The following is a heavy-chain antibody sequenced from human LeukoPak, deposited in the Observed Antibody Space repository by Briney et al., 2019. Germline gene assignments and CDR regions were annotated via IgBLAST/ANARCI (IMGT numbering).Heavy chain of an antibody. CDR3: ARADSSGWYRYFDY. V-gene: IGHV4-4*09. J-gene: IGHJ4*02. CDR1: GGSISSYY. D-gene: IGHD6-19*01. Sequence: SETLSLTCTVSGGSISSYYWSWIRQPPGKGLEGIGYIYTSGSTNYNPSLKSRVTISVDTSKNQFSLKLSSVTAADTAVYYCARADSSGWYRYFDYWGQGTLVTVSS. CDR2: IYTSGST.